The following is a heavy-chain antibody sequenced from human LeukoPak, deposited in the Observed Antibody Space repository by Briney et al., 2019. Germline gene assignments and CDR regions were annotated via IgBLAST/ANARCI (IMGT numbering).Heavy chain of an antibody. CDR2: ISSSSSYI. CDR1: GFTFSSYS. CDR3: ARAKVSPGHDAFDI. J-gene: IGHJ3*02. D-gene: IGHD5/OR15-5a*01. Sequence: GGSLRLSCAASGFTFSSYSMNWVRQAPGKGLEWVSSISSSSSYIYYADSVKGRFTISRDNAKNSLYLQMNSLRAEDTAVYHCARAKVSPGHDAFDIWGQGTMVTVSS. V-gene: IGHV3-21*01.